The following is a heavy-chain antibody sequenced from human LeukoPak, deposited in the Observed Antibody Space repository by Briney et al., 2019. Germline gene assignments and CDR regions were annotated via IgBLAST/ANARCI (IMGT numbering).Heavy chain of an antibody. CDR3: AGGHTMVRGVNYFDY. J-gene: IGHJ4*02. V-gene: IGHV4-34*01. D-gene: IGHD3-10*01. Sequence: SETLSLTCAVSGGTFSGYYWSWIRQPPGKGLEWIGEINHSGSTNYNPSLKSRVTISVDTSKNQFSLKLSSVTAADTAVYYCAGGHTMVRGVNYFDYWGQGTLVTVSS. CDR2: INHSGST. CDR1: GGTFSGYY.